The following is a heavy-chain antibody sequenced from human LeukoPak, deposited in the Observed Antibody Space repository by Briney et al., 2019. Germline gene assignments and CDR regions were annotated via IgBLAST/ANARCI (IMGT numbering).Heavy chain of an antibody. Sequence: SVKVSCKASGGTFSSYAISWVRQAPGQGLEWMGGIIPIFGTANYAQKFQGRVTITADKSTSTAYTELSSLRSEDTAVYYCATGRYYYDSSGYYPLDYWGQGTLVTVSS. V-gene: IGHV1-69*06. CDR2: IIPIFGTA. CDR3: ATGRYYYDSSGYYPLDY. D-gene: IGHD3-22*01. J-gene: IGHJ4*02. CDR1: GGTFSSYA.